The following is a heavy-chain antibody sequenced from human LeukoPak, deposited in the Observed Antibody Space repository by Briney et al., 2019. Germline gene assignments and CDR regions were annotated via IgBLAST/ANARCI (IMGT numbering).Heavy chain of an antibody. CDR1: GFTFNSYS. D-gene: IGHD3-22*01. CDR2: ISYDGSNK. V-gene: IGHV3-30*19. J-gene: IGHJ4*02. CDR3: ARGLQYYYDGSGYYFDY. Sequence: GGSLRLSCAASGFTFNSYSMHWVRQAPGKGLEWVAVISYDGSNKHYGDSVKGPFTISRDNSKNTLYLELSSLRAEDTAVFYCARGLQYYYDGSGYYFDYWGQGTLVTVSS.